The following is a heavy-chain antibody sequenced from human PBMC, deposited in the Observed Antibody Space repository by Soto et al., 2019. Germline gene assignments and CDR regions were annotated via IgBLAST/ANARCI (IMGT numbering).Heavy chain of an antibody. CDR3: VRGNNGWRGMGY. J-gene: IGHJ4*02. D-gene: IGHD6-19*01. Sequence: GGSLRLSCATSGFTFSSYPIHWVRQAPGKGPVWVSRITEDGSGTTYADSVKGRFTVTRDNAKNTMYLQMGGLGAEDTAVYHCVRGNNGWRGMGYWGQGTLVTVSS. CDR2: ITEDGSGT. CDR1: GFTFSSYP. V-gene: IGHV3-74*01.